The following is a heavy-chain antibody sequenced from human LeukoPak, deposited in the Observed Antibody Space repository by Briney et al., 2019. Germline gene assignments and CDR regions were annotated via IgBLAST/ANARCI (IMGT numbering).Heavy chain of an antibody. Sequence: GGSLRLSCAASGFTFSSYWMNWARQDPGKGLEWVASINHNGNVNYYVDSVKGRFTISRDNAKNSLYLQMSNLRAEDTAVYFCARGGGLDVWGQGATVTVSS. V-gene: IGHV3-7*03. J-gene: IGHJ6*02. CDR1: GFTFSSYW. CDR3: ARGGGLDV. CDR2: INHNGNVN. D-gene: IGHD3-16*01.